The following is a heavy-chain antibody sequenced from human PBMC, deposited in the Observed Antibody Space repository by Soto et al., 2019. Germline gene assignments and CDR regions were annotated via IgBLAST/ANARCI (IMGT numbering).Heavy chain of an antibody. CDR3: AREPFPSTYDSFEY. CDR2: ISAYNGNT. Sequence: QVQLVQSGAEMKKPGASVKVFCKASGYTFTTYGISWVRQAPGQGLEWMGWISAYNGNTHYAQKLQGRVTMTTDTSTSTAYVELRSLRPDATAVYYCAREPFPSTYDSFEYWGPGTRVTVSS. D-gene: IGHD5-12*01. V-gene: IGHV1-18*04. CDR1: GYTFTTYG. J-gene: IGHJ4*02.